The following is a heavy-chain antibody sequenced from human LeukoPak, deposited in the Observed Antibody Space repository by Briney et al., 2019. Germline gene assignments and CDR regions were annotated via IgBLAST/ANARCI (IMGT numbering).Heavy chain of an antibody. D-gene: IGHD3-9*01. V-gene: IGHV4-61*01. CDR1: GGSVSSGRYY. CDR2: VYYSGST. J-gene: IGHJ3*02. Sequence: SETLSLTCTVSGGSVSSGRYYWSWIRQPPGKGLEWIGYVYYSGSTNYNPSLKSRVTISVDTSKNQFSLKLSSVTAADTAVYYCASITILPRTHDAFDIWGQGTMVTVSS. CDR3: ASITILPRTHDAFDI.